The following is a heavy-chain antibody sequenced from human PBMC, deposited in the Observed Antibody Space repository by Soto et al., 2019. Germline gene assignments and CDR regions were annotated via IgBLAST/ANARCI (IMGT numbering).Heavy chain of an antibody. Sequence: GGSLRLSCAASGFTFSNYAMSWVRQAPGKGLEWVSVIYSGGSTYYADSVKGRFTISRDNSKNTLYLQMNSLRAEDTAVYYFARDVGYDSSGYPGAFDIWGQGTMVTVSS. V-gene: IGHV3-66*01. J-gene: IGHJ3*02. CDR1: GFTFSNYA. CDR3: ARDVGYDSSGYPGAFDI. D-gene: IGHD3-22*01. CDR2: IYSGGST.